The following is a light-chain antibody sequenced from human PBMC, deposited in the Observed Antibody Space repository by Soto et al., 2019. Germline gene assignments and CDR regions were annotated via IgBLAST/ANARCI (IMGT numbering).Light chain of an antibody. CDR1: SSDVGGYNY. V-gene: IGLV2-11*01. Sequence: QSALTQPRSVSGSPGQSVTISCTGTSSDVGGYNYVSWYQQHPGKAPRLMIYDVTQRPSGVPDRFSGSKSGNTASLIISGVQAEDEADYYCCSYAGSNFFVFGTGTKLTVL. J-gene: IGLJ1*01. CDR2: DVT. CDR3: CSYAGSNFFV.